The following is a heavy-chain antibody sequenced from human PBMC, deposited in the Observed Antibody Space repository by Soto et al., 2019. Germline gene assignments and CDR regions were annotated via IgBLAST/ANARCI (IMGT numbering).Heavy chain of an antibody. CDR3: GRDQRGDIVRLHA. CDR1: GYTFTSYG. CDR2: ISAYNGNT. D-gene: IGHD2-15*01. V-gene: IGHV1-18*01. Sequence: ASVKVSCKASGYTFTSYGISWVRQAPGQGLEWMGWISAYNGNTNYAQKFQGRVTITADKPTSTAYMELSSLRSEDTAVYYCGRDQRGDIVRLHAWGKGTTVTVS. J-gene: IGHJ6*03.